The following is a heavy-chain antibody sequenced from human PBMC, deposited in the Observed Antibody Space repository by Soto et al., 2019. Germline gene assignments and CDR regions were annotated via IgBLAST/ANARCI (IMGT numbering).Heavy chain of an antibody. V-gene: IGHV4-34*01. D-gene: IGHD3-22*01. J-gene: IGHJ4*02. Sequence: PSETLSLTCAVYGGSFSGYYWSWIRQPPGKGLEWIGEINHSGSTNYNPSLKSRVTISVDTSKNQFSLKLSSVTAADTAVYYCAREGVDSSGCSYWGQGTLVTVSS. CDR2: INHSGST. CDR3: AREGVDSSGCSY. CDR1: GGSFSGYY.